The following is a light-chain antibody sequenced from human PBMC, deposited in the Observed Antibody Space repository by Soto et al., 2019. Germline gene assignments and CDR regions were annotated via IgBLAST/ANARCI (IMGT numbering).Light chain of an antibody. J-gene: IGKJ2*01. Sequence: DIQMTQSPSSLSASVGDRVTITCRASQSSSNYLNWYQQKPGKAPRLLIYAASSLQSGVPSRFSGSGSETDFTLTISSLQPEDFATYYCQQSYRTPYTFGQGTKLEI. CDR3: QQSYRTPYT. CDR2: AAS. V-gene: IGKV1-39*01. CDR1: QSSSNY.